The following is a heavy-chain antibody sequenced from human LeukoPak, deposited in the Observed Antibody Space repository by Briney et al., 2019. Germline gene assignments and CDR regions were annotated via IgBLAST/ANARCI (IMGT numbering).Heavy chain of an antibody. V-gene: IGHV3-23*01. Sequence: GGSLRLFCAASEFTFSKYAMNWVRQAPGKGLEWVSGINGSGVITFYADPVKGRFTISRDNSKNTLYLQMNSLRAEDTAIYYCAKDSSQGGDYFDSWGQGTLVTVSS. J-gene: IGHJ4*02. CDR3: AKDSSQGGDYFDS. CDR1: EFTFSKYA. CDR2: INGSGVIT. D-gene: IGHD3-16*01.